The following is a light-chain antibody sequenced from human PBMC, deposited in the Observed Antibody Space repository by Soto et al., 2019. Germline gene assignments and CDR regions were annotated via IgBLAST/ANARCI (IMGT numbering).Light chain of an antibody. V-gene: IGKV3-20*01. Sequence: NVLTQSPGTLSLGPGKKPPSSGRPIKSFPPTDVAWYHQKPGRPPSLLSNGPSKRATGIPDRFTGSGSGTDFTLTIDKLEPEDFAVYYCQRYGDSGTFGQGTKLEIK. CDR2: GPS. CDR3: QRYGDSGT. J-gene: IGKJ2*01. CDR1: KSFPPTD.